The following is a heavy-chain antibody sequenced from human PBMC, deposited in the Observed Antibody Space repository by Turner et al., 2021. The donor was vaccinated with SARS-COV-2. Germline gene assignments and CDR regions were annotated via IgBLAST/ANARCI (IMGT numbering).Heavy chain of an antibody. D-gene: IGHD6-19*01. CDR1: GGSISSYY. Sequence: QVQLQQWGAGLLKPSETLSLTCTVSGGSISSYYWSWIRQPPGKGLEWIGYIHYSGSTNYNPSLKSRVTISVDTSKNQFSLKLSSVTAADTAVYYCARHGFSGWYGGGMDVWGQGTTVTVSS. V-gene: IGHV4-59*08. CDR2: IHYSGST. CDR3: ARHGFSGWYGGGMDV. J-gene: IGHJ6*02.